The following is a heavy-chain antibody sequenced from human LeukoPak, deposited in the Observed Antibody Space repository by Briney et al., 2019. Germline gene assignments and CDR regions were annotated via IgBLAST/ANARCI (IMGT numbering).Heavy chain of an antibody. V-gene: IGHV1-2*02. CDR3: ARGLGDAGMADGGY. CDR2: INPNSGGT. D-gene: IGHD5-18*01. Sequence: GASVKVSCKASGYTFTDYYMHWVRQAPGQGPGWMGWINPNSGGTNYAQKFQGRVTMTRDTSISTAYMELSRLRSDDTAVYYCARGLGDAGMADGGYWGQGTLVTVSS. J-gene: IGHJ4*02. CDR1: GYTFTDYY.